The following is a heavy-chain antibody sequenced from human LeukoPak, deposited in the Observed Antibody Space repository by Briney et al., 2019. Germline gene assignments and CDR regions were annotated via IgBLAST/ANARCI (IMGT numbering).Heavy chain of an antibody. CDR3: AKDGGELGYCSSTSCLCYFDY. CDR1: GFTFSSYG. V-gene: IGHV3-33*06. Sequence: RGSLRLSCAASGFTFSSYGMHWVRQAPGKGLEWVAVIWNDGSDKYYADSVKGRFTISRDNSKNTLYLQMNSLRAEDTAVYYCAKDGGELGYCSSTSCLCYFDYWGQGTLVTVSS. D-gene: IGHD2-2*01. CDR2: IWNDGSDK. J-gene: IGHJ4*02.